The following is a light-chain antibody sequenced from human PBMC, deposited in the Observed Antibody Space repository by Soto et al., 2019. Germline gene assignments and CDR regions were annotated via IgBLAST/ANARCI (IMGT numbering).Light chain of an antibody. V-gene: IGKV1-39*01. CDR1: QRISNY. CDR2: AAS. J-gene: IGKJ3*01. CDR3: QQSYGTRST. Sequence: DMQLTQSPSSLSASDGDRVTITCRASQRISNYLSWYQQKPGKAPKLLIYAASSLQSGVPSRFSGSGSGTDFTLTISSLQPEDFATYYCQQSYGTRSTFGPGSMVDIK.